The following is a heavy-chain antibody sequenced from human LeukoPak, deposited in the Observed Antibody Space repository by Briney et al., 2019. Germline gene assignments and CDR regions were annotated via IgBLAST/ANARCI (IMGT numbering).Heavy chain of an antibody. V-gene: IGHV4-59*01. D-gene: IGHD3-22*01. CDR1: GGSISSYY. CDR3: ARSYYYDSSGYYLMPDY. CDR2: IYYSGST. J-gene: IGHJ4*02. Sequence: SETLSLTCTVSGGSISSYYWSWIRQPPGKGLEWIGYIYYSGSTNYNPSLKSRVTISVDTSKNQFSLKLSSVTAADTAVYYCARSYYYDSSGYYLMPDYWGQGTLVTVSS.